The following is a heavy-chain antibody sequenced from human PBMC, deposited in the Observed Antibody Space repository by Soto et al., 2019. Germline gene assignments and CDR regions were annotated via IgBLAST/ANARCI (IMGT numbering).Heavy chain of an antibody. CDR1: GFTFSSYA. Sequence: EVQVLESGGGLVQPGGSLRLSCAASGFTFSSYAMSWVRQAPGKGLEWVSAISGSGGSTYYADSVKGRFTISRDNSKNTLYLQVNSLRAEHTAVYYCASDRDVVTGYPSFLAYWGQGTLVTVSS. J-gene: IGHJ4*02. D-gene: IGHD3-9*01. V-gene: IGHV3-23*01. CDR3: ASDRDVVTGYPSFLAY. CDR2: ISGSGGST.